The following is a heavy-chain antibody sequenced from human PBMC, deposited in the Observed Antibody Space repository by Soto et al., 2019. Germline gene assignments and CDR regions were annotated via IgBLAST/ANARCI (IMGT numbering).Heavy chain of an antibody. CDR2: ISGSDGET. D-gene: IGHD3-3*01. J-gene: IGHJ4*02. V-gene: IGHV3-23*01. Sequence: GGSLRLSCAASGFSFISYAMSWVRQAPGKGLEWVSTISGSDGETFYADSVKGRFSISRDTSKNMLYLQMNNLRGDDTAVYYCVRWSYLDYWGQGTRVTVSS. CDR1: GFSFISYA. CDR3: VRWSYLDY.